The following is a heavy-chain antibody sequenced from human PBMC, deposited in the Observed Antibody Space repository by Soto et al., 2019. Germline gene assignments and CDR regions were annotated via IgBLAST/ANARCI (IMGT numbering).Heavy chain of an antibody. D-gene: IGHD3-3*01. V-gene: IGHV5-10-1*01. CDR1: GYSFTSYW. J-gene: IGHJ6*02. CDR2: IDPSDSYT. CDR3: ARHYFDFWSGYPPMDV. Sequence: GESLKISCKGSGYSFTSYWISWVRQMPGKGLEWMGRIDPSDSYTNYSPSFQGHVTISADKSISTAYLQWSSLKASDTAMYYCARHYFDFWSGYPPMDVWGQGTTVTVSS.